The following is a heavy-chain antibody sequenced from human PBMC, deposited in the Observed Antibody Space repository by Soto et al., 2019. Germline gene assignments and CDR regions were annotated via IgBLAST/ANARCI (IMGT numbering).Heavy chain of an antibody. Sequence: SETLSLTCTVSGGSISSYYWSWIRQPPGKGLEWIGYIYYSGSTNYNPSLKSRVTISVDTSKNQFSLKLSSVTAADTAVYYCARTIYYYGSGSFFYPWGQGTLVTVSS. J-gene: IGHJ5*02. CDR1: GGSISSYY. V-gene: IGHV4-59*08. CDR2: IYYSGST. CDR3: ARTIYYYGSGSFFYP. D-gene: IGHD3-10*01.